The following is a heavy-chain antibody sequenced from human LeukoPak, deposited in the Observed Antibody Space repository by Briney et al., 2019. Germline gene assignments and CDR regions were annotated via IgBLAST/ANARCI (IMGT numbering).Heavy chain of an antibody. J-gene: IGHJ5*02. Sequence: ASVKVSCKASGYTFTSYGISWVRQAPGQGLEWMGWISVYNGNTNYAQKLQGRVTMTTDTSTSTAYMELRSLRSDDTAVYYCARVLAAAGMNYWFDPWGQGTLVTVSS. V-gene: IGHV1-18*01. CDR1: GYTFTSYG. CDR3: ARVLAAAGMNYWFDP. CDR2: ISVYNGNT. D-gene: IGHD6-13*01.